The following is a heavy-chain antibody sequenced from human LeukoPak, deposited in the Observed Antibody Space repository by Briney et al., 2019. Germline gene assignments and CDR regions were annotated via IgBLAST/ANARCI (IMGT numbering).Heavy chain of an antibody. CDR1: GFTFCTYF. CDR3: VRDLGHSRHYFEY. J-gene: IGHJ4*02. Sequence: PGGSLRLSCAASGFTFCTYFMNWVRQTPGRGLEWMACINQDGSETYYVDSVRGRFTISRDNTKNSVYLQMNSLRAEDTAVYYCVRDLGHSRHYFEYWGQGALVTVFS. D-gene: IGHD7-27*01. CDR2: INQDGSET. V-gene: IGHV3-7*01.